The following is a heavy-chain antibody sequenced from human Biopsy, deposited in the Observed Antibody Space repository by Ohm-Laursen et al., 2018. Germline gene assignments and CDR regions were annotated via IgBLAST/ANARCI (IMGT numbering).Heavy chain of an antibody. CDR2: IYNTETT. Sequence: SDTLSLTCTVSGGSISSSTTYYWAWLRQPPGKGLEWIGSIYNTETTFYNPSLKSQFTISVDTSTNQFSLKVSSVTAADTALYFCARHPTGFWFDPWGHGTLVTVSS. CDR1: GGSISSSTTYY. CDR3: ARHPTGFWFDP. V-gene: IGHV4-39*01. J-gene: IGHJ5*02.